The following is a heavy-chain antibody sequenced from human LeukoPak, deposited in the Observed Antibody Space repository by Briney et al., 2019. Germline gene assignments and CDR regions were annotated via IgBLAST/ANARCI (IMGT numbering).Heavy chain of an antibody. Sequence: GESLKISCKGSGYSFTSYWIGWVRPMPGKGLEWMGIIYPGDSDTRYSPSFQGQVTISADKSISTAYLQWSSLKASDTATYYCARLGCCGRDGYNIASFDYWGQGTLVTVSS. CDR3: ARLGCCGRDGYNIASFDY. CDR2: IYPGDSDT. D-gene: IGHD5-24*01. J-gene: IGHJ4*02. V-gene: IGHV5-51*01. CDR1: GYSFTSYW.